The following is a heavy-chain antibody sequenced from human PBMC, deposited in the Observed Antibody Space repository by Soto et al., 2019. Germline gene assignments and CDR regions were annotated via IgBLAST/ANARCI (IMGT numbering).Heavy chain of an antibody. CDR3: ARQKNDFSTGYYAYYGMDV. CDR1: GGSISSGGYS. J-gene: IGHJ6*02. V-gene: IGHV4-30-2*01. D-gene: IGHD3-3*01. CDR2: IYHSGST. Sequence: SETLSLTCAVSGGSISSGGYSWSWIRQPPGKGLEWIGYIYHSGSTYYNPSLKSRVTISVDRSKNQFSLKLSSVTAADTAMYYCARQKNDFSTGYYAYYGMDVWGQGTTVTVSS.